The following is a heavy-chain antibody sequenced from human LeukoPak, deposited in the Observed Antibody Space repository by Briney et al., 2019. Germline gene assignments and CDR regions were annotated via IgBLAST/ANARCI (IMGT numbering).Heavy chain of an antibody. CDR3: ARDNLVRYCSGGSCGGYYYYGMDV. V-gene: IGHV4-59*01. Sequence: SETLSLTCTVSGGSISSYYWSWIRQPPGKGLEWIGYIYYSGSTNYNPSLKSRVTISVDTSKNQFPLKLSSVTAADTTVYYCARDNLVRYCSGGSCGGYYYYGMDVWGQGTTVTVSS. CDR2: IYYSGST. D-gene: IGHD2-15*01. CDR1: GGSISSYY. J-gene: IGHJ6*02.